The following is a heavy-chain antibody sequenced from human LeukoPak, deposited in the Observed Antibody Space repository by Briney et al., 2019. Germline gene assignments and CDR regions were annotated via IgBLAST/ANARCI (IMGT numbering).Heavy chain of an antibody. CDR2: ISSSGNTI. D-gene: IGHD6-6*01. CDR1: GFAFSDYY. J-gene: IGHJ4*02. CDR3: PREGYSSSHDY. Sequence: RSGGSLRLSCAVSGFAFSDYYMSWIRQAPGKGLEWVSYISSSGNTIYYADSVKGRFTISRDNAKNSLYLQMNSLRAEDTAVYYCPREGYSSSHDYWGQGTLVTVSS. V-gene: IGHV3-11*04.